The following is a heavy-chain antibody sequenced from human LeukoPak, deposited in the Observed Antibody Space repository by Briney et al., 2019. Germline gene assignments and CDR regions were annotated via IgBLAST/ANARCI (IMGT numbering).Heavy chain of an antibody. CDR3: ARGLLYFDWLSQELDY. D-gene: IGHD3-9*01. Sequence: SETLSLTCTVSGGSISSGSYYWSWIRQPAGKGLEWIGRIYTSGSTNYNPSLKSRVTISVDTSKNQFSLKLSSVTAADTAVYYCARGLLYFDWLSQELDYWGQGTLVTVSS. V-gene: IGHV4-61*02. J-gene: IGHJ4*02. CDR2: IYTSGST. CDR1: GGSISSGSYY.